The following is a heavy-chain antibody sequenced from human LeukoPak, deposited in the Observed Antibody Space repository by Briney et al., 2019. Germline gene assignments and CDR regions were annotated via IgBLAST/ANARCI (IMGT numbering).Heavy chain of an antibody. CDR3: ARDCSSTSCYLDY. V-gene: IGHV3-21*01. D-gene: IGHD2-2*01. Sequence: GGSLRLSCAASGFTFSSYSMNWVRQAPGKGLEWVSSISSSSSYIYYADSVKGRFTISRDNAKNSLYLQMNSLRAEDTAVYYCARDCSSTSCYLDYWGQGTLVTVSS. CDR2: ISSSSSYI. CDR1: GFTFSSYS. J-gene: IGHJ4*02.